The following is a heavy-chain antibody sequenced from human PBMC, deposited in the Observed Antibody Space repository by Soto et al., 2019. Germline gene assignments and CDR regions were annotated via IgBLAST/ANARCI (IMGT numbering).Heavy chain of an antibody. V-gene: IGHV3-23*01. Sequence: EVRLLESGGGLVQPGGSLRLSCAASGFTFSSYAMSWVRQAPGKGLEWVSAISGSGGSTYYADSVKGRFTISRDNSKNTLYLQMNSLRAEDTAVYYCAKDIRPGTTSGYDYWGQGTLVTVSS. D-gene: IGHD1-7*01. CDR1: GFTFSSYA. CDR3: AKDIRPGTTSGYDY. J-gene: IGHJ4*02. CDR2: ISGSGGST.